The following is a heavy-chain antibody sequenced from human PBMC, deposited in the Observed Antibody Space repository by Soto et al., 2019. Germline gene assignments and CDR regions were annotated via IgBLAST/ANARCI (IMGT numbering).Heavy chain of an antibody. V-gene: IGHV3-30-3*01. CDR1: GFIFSTYA. Sequence: QVQLVESGGGVVQPGRSLRLSCAASGFIFSTYAMHWVRQAPGKGLEWVAVISYDGSNKYYADSVRGRFTISRDNSKNTLHLQMNSLRAEDTALYFCAREIAVVPAGLLGAPTYYYYAMDVWGQGTTVTVSS. D-gene: IGHD2-2*01. CDR3: AREIAVVPAGLLGAPTYYYYAMDV. J-gene: IGHJ6*02. CDR2: ISYDGSNK.